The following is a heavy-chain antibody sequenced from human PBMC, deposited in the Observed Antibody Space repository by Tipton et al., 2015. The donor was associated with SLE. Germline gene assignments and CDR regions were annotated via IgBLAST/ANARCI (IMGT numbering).Heavy chain of an antibody. V-gene: IGHV4-34*01. D-gene: IGHD6-19*01. J-gene: IGHJ4*02. CDR3: ARGRGSSGY. CDR1: GGSFSGYY. CDR2: INHSGST. Sequence: TLSLTCAVYGGSFSGYYWSWIRQPPGKGLEWIGEINHSGSTNYNPSLKSRVTISVDTSKNQFSLKLSSVTAADTAVYYCARGRGSSGYWGQGTLVTVSS.